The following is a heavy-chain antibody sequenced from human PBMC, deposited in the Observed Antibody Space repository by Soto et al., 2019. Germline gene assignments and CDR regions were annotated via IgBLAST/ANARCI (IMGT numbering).Heavy chain of an antibody. D-gene: IGHD5-18*01. Sequence: GGSLRLSCAASGFTVSSNYMSWVRQAPGKGLEWVSVIYSGGSTYYADSVKGRFTISRHNSKNTLYLQMNSLSAEDTAVYYCARSGYSYGRYMDVWGKGTTVTVSS. CDR1: GFTVSSNY. J-gene: IGHJ6*03. CDR3: ARSGYSYGRYMDV. CDR2: IYSGGST. V-gene: IGHV3-53*04.